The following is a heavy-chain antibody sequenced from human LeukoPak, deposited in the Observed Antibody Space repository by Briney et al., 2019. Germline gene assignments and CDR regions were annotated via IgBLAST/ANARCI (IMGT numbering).Heavy chain of an antibody. J-gene: IGHJ5*02. Sequence: PSETLSLTCTVSGGSISSGGYYWSWIRQHPGKGLEWIGYIYYSGSTYYNPPLKSRVTISVDTSKNQFSLKLSSVTAADTAVYYCARIVVPAAIVNPGNWFDPWGQGTLVTVSS. D-gene: IGHD2-2*02. V-gene: IGHV4-31*03. CDR3: ARIVVPAAIVNPGNWFDP. CDR2: IYYSGST. CDR1: GGSISSGGYY.